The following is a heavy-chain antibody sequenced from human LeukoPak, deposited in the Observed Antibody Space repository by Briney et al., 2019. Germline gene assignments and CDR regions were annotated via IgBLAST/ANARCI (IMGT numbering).Heavy chain of an antibody. CDR1: GGSISSYY. Sequence: PSETLSLTCTVSGGSISSYYWSWIRQPPGKGLEWIGYIYYSGSTNYNPSLKSRVTISVDTSKNQFSLKLSSVTAADTAVYYCARVGPITMIVVVIGAYMDVWGKGTTVTVSS. V-gene: IGHV4-59*01. CDR2: IYYSGST. CDR3: ARVGPITMIVVVIGAYMDV. D-gene: IGHD3-22*01. J-gene: IGHJ6*03.